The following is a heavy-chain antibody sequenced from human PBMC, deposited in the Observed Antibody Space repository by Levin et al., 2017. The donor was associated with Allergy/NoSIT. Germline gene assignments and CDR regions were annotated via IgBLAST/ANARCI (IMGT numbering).Heavy chain of an antibody. V-gene: IGHV1-46*03. CDR2: INPSGGST. D-gene: IGHD3-9*01. CDR3: AREVATRAYYDLLTGPHPVDP. CDR1: GYTFINYY. J-gene: IGHJ5*02. Sequence: EASVKVSCKAFGYTFINYYIHWVRQAPGQGLEWMGVINPSGGSTTYAQKFQGRVTMTRDTSTSTVYMEVSSLRSDDTAVYYCAREVATRAYYDLLTGPHPVDPWGQGTLVTVSS.